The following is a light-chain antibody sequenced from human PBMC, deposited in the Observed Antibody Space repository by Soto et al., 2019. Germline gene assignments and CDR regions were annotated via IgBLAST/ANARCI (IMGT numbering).Light chain of an antibody. CDR1: QSINAW. J-gene: IGKJ1*01. CDR3: QQYHRYST. V-gene: IGKV1-5*01. CDR2: DVS. Sequence: DIHITQAPCTLSASVGDRVTITCRASQSINAWLAWYQQKPGKAPTLLIYDVSTLAGGVPSRFSGSASGTEFTLTISNLESDDFASYYCQQYHRYSTFGQGTKVDIK.